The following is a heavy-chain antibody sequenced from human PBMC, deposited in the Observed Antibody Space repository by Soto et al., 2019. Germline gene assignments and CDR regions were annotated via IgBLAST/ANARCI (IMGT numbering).Heavy chain of an antibody. J-gene: IGHJ6*02. D-gene: IGHD4-17*01. CDR3: ARTRLRPNFYYVMDV. Sequence: SETLSLTCTVSGGSISSYYWSWIRQPPGKGLEWIGYIYYSGSTNYNPSLKSRVTISVDTSKNQFSLKLSSVTAADTAVYYCARTRLRPNFYYVMDVWGQRTTVTVSS. V-gene: IGHV4-59*01. CDR2: IYYSGST. CDR1: GGSISSYY.